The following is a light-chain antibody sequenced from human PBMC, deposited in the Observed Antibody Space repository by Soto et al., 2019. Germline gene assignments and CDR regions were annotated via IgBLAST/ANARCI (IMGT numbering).Light chain of an antibody. J-gene: IGKJ1*01. CDR1: QNVGNN. V-gene: IGKV3-20*01. CDR2: GAS. Sequence: IVMTQSPATLSVSPGERATLSCRASQNVGNNLVWYQQKPGQAPRLLIYGASIRATGLPDRFSGGGSGTDFTLTISRLEPEDFAVYYCQQYGSSPGTFGQGTKVDIK. CDR3: QQYGSSPGT.